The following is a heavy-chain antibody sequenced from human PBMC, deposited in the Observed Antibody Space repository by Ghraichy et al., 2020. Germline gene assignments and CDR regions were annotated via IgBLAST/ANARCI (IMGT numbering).Heavy chain of an antibody. J-gene: IGHJ4*02. Sequence: GGSLRLSCAASGFTFSSYAMHWVRQAPGKGLEWVAVISYDGSNKYYADSVKGRFTISRDNSKNTLYLQMNSLRAEDTAVYYCASPFYCSSTSCQIYYFDYWGQGTLVTVSS. D-gene: IGHD2-2*01. V-gene: IGHV3-30-3*01. CDR3: ASPFYCSSTSCQIYYFDY. CDR1: GFTFSSYA. CDR2: ISYDGSNK.